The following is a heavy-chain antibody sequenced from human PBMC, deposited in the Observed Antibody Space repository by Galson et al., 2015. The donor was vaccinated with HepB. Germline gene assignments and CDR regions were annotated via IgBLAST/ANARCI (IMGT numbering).Heavy chain of an antibody. V-gene: IGHV3-23*01. CDR2: ITGSGGIT. CDR1: GFTFSSYV. D-gene: IGHD3-9*01. J-gene: IGHJ4*02. CDR3: ARAEGDILTGNHAGYFDY. Sequence: SLRLSCAASGFTFSSYVMSWVRQAPGKGLEWVSTITGSGGITYYADSVKGRFTISRDNSKNTLYLQMNSLRAEDTAVYYCARAEGDILTGNHAGYFDYWGQGTLVTVSS.